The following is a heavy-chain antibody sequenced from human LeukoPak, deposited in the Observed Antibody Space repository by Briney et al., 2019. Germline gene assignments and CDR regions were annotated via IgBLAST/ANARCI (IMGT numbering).Heavy chain of an antibody. D-gene: IGHD2-15*01. Sequence: GGSLRLSCVASGITFSSYSMNWVRQAPGKGLEWVSYITNSDNSMYYADSVKGRFTISRDNAKNSLHLQMNSLRAEDTAVYYCARIWPSVAAFDIWGQGTMVTVSS. CDR1: GITFSSYS. CDR2: ITNSDNSM. CDR3: ARIWPSVAAFDI. V-gene: IGHV3-48*04. J-gene: IGHJ3*02.